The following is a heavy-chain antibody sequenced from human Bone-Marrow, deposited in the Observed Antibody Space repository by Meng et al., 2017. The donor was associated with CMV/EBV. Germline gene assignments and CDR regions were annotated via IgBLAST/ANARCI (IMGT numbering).Heavy chain of an antibody. J-gene: IGHJ6*02. CDR2: IYYSGST. V-gene: IGHV4-61*01. CDR1: GGSVSSGSYY. Sequence: SETLSLTCTVSGGSVSSGSYYWSWIRQPPGKGLEWIGYIYYSGSTNYNPSLKSRVTISVDTSKNQFSLKLSSVTAADTAVYYCARDRGGNPHYYYGTDVWGQGTTVTVSS. D-gene: IGHD2-15*01. CDR3: ARDRGGNPHYYYGTDV.